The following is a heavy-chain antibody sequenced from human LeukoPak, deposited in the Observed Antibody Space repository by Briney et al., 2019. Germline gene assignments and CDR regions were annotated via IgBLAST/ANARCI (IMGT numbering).Heavy chain of an antibody. CDR1: GFTFSNYW. CDR2: IKHDGSDK. J-gene: IGHJ4*02. V-gene: IGHV3-7*01. Sequence: GGSLRLSCSASGFTFSNYWMTWVRQSPGKGLEWVAIIKHDGSDKYCVDSVKGRFTISRDNAKNSLYLQMSSLRAEDTAVYYCARGGGGRYCSSTSCYFDYWGQGTLVTVSS. D-gene: IGHD2-2*01. CDR3: ARGGGGRYCSSTSCYFDY.